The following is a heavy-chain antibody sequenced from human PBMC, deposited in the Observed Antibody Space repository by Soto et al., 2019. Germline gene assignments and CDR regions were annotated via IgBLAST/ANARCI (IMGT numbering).Heavy chain of an antibody. J-gene: IGHJ6*02. Sequence: EVQLVESGGGVVQPGGSLRLSCAASGFTFDDHTMHWVRQAPGKGLEWVSLISWDGSTTYYTDSVEGRFTISRDNRKNSLYPQMNSLRTEDTALYYCAKDFSGYERGIYFFFGLDVWGHGTTVIVSS. D-gene: IGHD5-12*01. CDR1: GFTFDDHT. CDR3: AKDFSGYERGIYFFFGLDV. CDR2: ISWDGSTT. V-gene: IGHV3-43*01.